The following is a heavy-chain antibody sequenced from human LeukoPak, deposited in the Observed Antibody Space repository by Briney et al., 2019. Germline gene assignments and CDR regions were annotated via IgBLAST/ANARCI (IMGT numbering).Heavy chain of an antibody. Sequence: SETLSLTCTVSGDSIISYYWNWIRQSPGKGLEWIGYVHHSGSTNYNPSLKSRVNISVDKSKNQFSLKLSSVTAADTAVYYCARALTTVTQYYFDYWGQGTLVTVSS. CDR2: VHHSGST. CDR3: ARALTTVTQYYFDY. CDR1: GDSIISYY. D-gene: IGHD4-17*01. V-gene: IGHV4-59*12. J-gene: IGHJ4*02.